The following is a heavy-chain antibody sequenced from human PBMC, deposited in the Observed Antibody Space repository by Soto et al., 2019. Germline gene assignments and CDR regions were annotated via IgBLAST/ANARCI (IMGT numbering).Heavy chain of an antibody. CDR2: IYHSGST. Sequence: SETLSLTCAVSGGSISSGGYSWSWIRQPPGKGLEWIGYIYHSGSTYYNPSLKSRVTISVDRSKNQFSLKLSSVTAADTAVYYCARVGYSYGYYFDYWGQGTLVTVSS. V-gene: IGHV4-30-2*01. CDR3: ARVGYSYGYYFDY. J-gene: IGHJ4*02. D-gene: IGHD5-18*01. CDR1: GGSISSGGYS.